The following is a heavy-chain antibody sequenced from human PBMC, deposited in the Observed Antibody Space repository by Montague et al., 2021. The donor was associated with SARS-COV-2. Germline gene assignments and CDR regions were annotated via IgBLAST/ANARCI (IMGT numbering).Heavy chain of an antibody. CDR3: ARIPVGSKYYFDF. J-gene: IGHJ4*02. CDR2: TYYRSKWYN. V-gene: IGHV6-1*01. CDR1: GDSVSSNIAT. Sequence: CAISGDSVSSNIATWNWIRQSPSRGLEWLGRTYYRSKWYNDYAESVKSRITIDPDTSKHQFSLHLNSVTPEDTAVYYCARIPVGSKYYFDFGGQGTLVTVSS. D-gene: IGHD2-2*01.